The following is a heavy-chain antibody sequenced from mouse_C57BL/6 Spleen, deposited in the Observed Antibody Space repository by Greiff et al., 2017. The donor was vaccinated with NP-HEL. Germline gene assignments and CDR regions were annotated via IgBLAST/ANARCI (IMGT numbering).Heavy chain of an antibody. Sequence: QVQLKESGPELVKPGASVKISCKASGYAFSSSWMNWVKQRPGKGLEWIGRIYPGDGDTNYNGKFKGKATLTADKSSSTAYMQLSSLTSEDSAVYFCASYSNYEGLFAYWGQGTLVTVSA. V-gene: IGHV1-82*01. CDR1: GYAFSSSW. D-gene: IGHD2-5*01. J-gene: IGHJ3*01. CDR3: ASYSNYEGLFAY. CDR2: IYPGDGDT.